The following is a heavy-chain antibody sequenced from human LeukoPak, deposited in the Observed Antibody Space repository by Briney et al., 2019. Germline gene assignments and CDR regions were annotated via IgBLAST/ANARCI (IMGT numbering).Heavy chain of an antibody. Sequence: TSSETLSLTCAVSGGSISSSNWWSWVRQPPGKGLEWIGEIYHSGSTNYSPSLKSRVTISVDKSKNQFSLKLSSVTAADTAVYYCARFQLVYAFDIWGQGTMVTVSS. CDR3: ARFQLVYAFDI. CDR1: GGSISSSNW. J-gene: IGHJ3*02. CDR2: IYHSGST. D-gene: IGHD1-1*01. V-gene: IGHV4-4*02.